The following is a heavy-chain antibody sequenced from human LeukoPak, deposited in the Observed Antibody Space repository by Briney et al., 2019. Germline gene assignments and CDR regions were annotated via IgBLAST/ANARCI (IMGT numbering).Heavy chain of an antibody. CDR1: GFTFSSYS. Sequence: PGGSLRLSCAASGFTFSSYSMTWVRQAPGKGLEWVSSISSSSSYIYYADSVKGRLTISRDNAKNSLYLQMDSLRAEDTAVYYCARDGITMIVPRAFDIWGQGTMVTVSS. J-gene: IGHJ3*02. V-gene: IGHV3-21*01. CDR2: ISSSSSYI. D-gene: IGHD3-22*01. CDR3: ARDGITMIVPRAFDI.